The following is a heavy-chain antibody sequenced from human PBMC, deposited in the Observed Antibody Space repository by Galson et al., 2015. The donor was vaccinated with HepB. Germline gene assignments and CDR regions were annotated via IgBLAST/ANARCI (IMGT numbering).Heavy chain of an antibody. V-gene: IGHV1-18*04. Sequence: SVKVSCKASGYTFTTNGISWVRQAPGQGLEWMGRISANSGDTRYAQNLQGRVTLTRDTSTSTAYLELRSLRSDGTAAYYCARDRDYRFDYWGQGTLVTVSS. CDR1: GYTFTTNG. CDR3: ARDRDYRFDY. D-gene: IGHD4/OR15-4a*01. CDR2: ISANSGDT. J-gene: IGHJ4*02.